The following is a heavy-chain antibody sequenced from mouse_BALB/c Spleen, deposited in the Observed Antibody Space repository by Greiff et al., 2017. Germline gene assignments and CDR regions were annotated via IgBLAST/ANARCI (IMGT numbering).Heavy chain of an antibody. V-gene: IGHV5-15*02. Sequence: EVQGVESGGGLVQPGGSRKLSCAASGFTFSDYGMAWVRQAPGKGPEWVAFISNLAYSIYYADTVTGRFTISRENAKNTLYLEMSSLRSEDTAMYYCARDGKPYAMDYWGQGTSVTVSS. CDR3: ARDGKPYAMDY. CDR2: ISNLAYSI. J-gene: IGHJ4*01. D-gene: IGHD4-1*01. CDR1: GFTFSDYG.